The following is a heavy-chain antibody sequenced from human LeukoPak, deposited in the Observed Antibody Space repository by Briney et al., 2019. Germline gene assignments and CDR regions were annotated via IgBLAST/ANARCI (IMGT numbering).Heavy chain of an antibody. V-gene: IGHV3-53*01. J-gene: IGHJ3*01. CDR2: IYSDGST. CDR3: ARGVTVRGGPFDV. D-gene: IGHD3-22*01. Sequence: GGSLTLSCAASGFIVNSNYMNWVRQAPGKGLEWVSLIYSDGSTYYADSVKGRFIISRDNSKNSLDLQMNSLRAEDTAVYHCARGVTVRGGPFDVWGQGTMVIVSS. CDR1: GFIVNSNY.